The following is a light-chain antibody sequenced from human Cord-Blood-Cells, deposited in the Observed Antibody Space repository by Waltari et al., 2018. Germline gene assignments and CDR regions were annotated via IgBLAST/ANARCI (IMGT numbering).Light chain of an antibody. J-gene: IGKJ3*01. CDR1: QSALYSSNNKNY. CDR3: QQYYSTPPVT. V-gene: IGKV4-1*01. Sequence: DIVMTQSPDSLAVSLGARATINCKSSQSALYSSNNKNYLAWYQQKPGQPPKLLIYWASTRESGVPDRFSGSGSGTDFTLTISSLQAEDVAVYYCQQYYSTPPVTFGPGTKVDIK. CDR2: WAS.